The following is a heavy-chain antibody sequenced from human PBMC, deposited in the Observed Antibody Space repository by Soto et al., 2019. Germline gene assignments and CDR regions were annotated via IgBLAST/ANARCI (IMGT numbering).Heavy chain of an antibody. CDR1: GFTFSTYA. Sequence: EVQLLESGGGLVQPGGSLRLSCTASGFTFSTYAVSWVRQAPGKGLEWVSGISGSGDTTYYADSVKGRFTMSRDNTKNTLYLQMNSLRAEDTAAYYCAKQNDQYGSGSSSYYFDSWGQGTLVTVSS. D-gene: IGHD3-10*01. V-gene: IGHV3-23*01. J-gene: IGHJ4*02. CDR2: ISGSGDTT. CDR3: AKQNDQYGSGSSSYYFDS.